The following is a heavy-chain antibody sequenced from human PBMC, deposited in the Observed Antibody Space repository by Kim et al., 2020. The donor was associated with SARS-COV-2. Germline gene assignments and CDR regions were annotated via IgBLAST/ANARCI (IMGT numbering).Heavy chain of an antibody. CDR2: IYTSSSRT. J-gene: IGHJ4*02. V-gene: IGHV3-23*03. CDR1: GFIFSGYA. Sequence: GGSLRLSCAASGFIFSGYAMNWVRQAPGKGLEWVSVIYTSSSRTTYYADSVKGRFTISRDNYKNMLYLQMDSLRAEDTAVYYCAKPGGNFDPYYFDYWGQGTLVTVSS. D-gene: IGHD3-9*01. CDR3: AKPGGNFDPYYFDY.